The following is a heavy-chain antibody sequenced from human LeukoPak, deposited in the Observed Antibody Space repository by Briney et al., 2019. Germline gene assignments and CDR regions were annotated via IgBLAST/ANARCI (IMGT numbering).Heavy chain of an antibody. CDR3: ARHAASIVVVPAANTGYFQH. J-gene: IGHJ1*01. V-gene: IGHV4-59*08. CDR1: GGSISSYY. Sequence: SETLSLTCTVSGGSISSYYWSWIRQPPGKGLEWIGYIYYSGSTNYNSSLKTRVTLSVDTSKDQFSLKLTSVTAADTAVYYCARHAASIVVVPAANTGYFQHWGQGTLVTVSS. CDR2: IYYSGST. D-gene: IGHD2-2*01.